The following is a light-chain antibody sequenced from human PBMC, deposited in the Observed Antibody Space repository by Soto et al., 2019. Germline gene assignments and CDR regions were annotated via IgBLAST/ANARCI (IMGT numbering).Light chain of an antibody. J-gene: IGLJ1*01. CDR3: QSYDSSRESHV. CDR2: GNT. Sequence: QSVLTQPPSVSGAPGQRVTISCTGSSSNIGAGYDVHWYQQLPGTAPKLLIYGNTNRPSGVPDRFSGSKSGSSASLAITGLHAEDDADYSCQSYDSSRESHVFGTGTNVTVL. V-gene: IGLV1-40*01. CDR1: SSNIGAGYD.